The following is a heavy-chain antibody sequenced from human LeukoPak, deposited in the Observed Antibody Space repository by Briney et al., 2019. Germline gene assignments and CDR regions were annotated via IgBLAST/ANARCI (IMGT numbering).Heavy chain of an antibody. V-gene: IGHV4-34*01. J-gene: IGHJ4*02. Sequence: SETLSLTCAVYGGSFSGYYWSWIRQPPGKGLEWIGEINHSGSTNCNPSLKSRVTISVDTSKNQFSLKLSSVTAADTAVYYCARGGIVVVPAAIREELVFDYWGQGTLVTVSS. CDR1: GGSFSGYY. CDR2: INHSGST. CDR3: ARGGIVVVPAAIREELVFDY. D-gene: IGHD2-2*02.